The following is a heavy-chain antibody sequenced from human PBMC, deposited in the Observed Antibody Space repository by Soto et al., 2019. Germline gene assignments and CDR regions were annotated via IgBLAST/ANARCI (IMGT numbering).Heavy chain of an antibody. CDR1: GFTFSSYS. J-gene: IGHJ4*02. CDR3: AKERPDCSGGSCYFDY. Sequence: PGGSLRLSCAASGFTFSSYSMNWVRQAPGKGLEWVSSISSSSSYTYYADSVKGRFTISRDNSKNTLYLQMNSLRAEDTAVYYCAKERPDCSGGSCYFDYWGQGTLVTAPQ. D-gene: IGHD2-15*01. V-gene: IGHV3-21*04. CDR2: ISSSSSYT.